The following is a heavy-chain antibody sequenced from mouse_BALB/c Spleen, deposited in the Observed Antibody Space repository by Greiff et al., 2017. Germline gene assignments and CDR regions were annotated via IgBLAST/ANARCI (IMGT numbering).Heavy chain of an antibody. CDR3: ARHPLHGSPYWYLDV. Sequence: EVHLVESGGDLVKPGGSLKLSCAASGFTFSSYGMSWVRQTPDKRLEWVATISSGGSYTYYPDSVKGRFTISRDNAKNTLYLQMSSLKSEDTAMYYCARHPLHGSPYWYLDVWGAGTTVTVSS. CDR1: GFTFSSYG. V-gene: IGHV5-6*01. D-gene: IGHD1-1*01. J-gene: IGHJ1*01. CDR2: ISSGGSYT.